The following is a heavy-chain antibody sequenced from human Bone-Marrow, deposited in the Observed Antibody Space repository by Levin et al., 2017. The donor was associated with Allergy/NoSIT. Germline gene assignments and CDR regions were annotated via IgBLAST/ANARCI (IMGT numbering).Heavy chain of an antibody. CDR1: GFTFSDHY. D-gene: IGHD4-17*01. V-gene: IGHV3-11*01. J-gene: IGHJ2*01. Sequence: GGSLRLSCAASGFTFSDHYMSWIRQAPGKGLEWVSYISSSGSAIFYTDSFKGRFTISRDNAKNSLYLQMNSLRVEDTAVYYGARTTVTNRYYYFDLWGRGSLVTVSS. CDR2: ISSSGSAI. CDR3: ARTTVTNRYYYFDL.